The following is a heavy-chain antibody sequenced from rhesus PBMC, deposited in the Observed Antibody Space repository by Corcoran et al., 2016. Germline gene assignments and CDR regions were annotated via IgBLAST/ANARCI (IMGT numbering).Heavy chain of an antibody. J-gene: IGHJ4*01. D-gene: IGHD2-21*01. CDR2: INPSDSDT. CDR1: GYSFTSHW. Sequence: EVQLVQSGAEVKRPGESLKISCKTSGYSFTSHWLSWGGQMPGKGLEWMGAINPSDSDTKYRPSFQGQVTISADKSITTAYLQWSSLKASDSDTYYCAKEGQYGFDYWGQGVLVTVSS. CDR3: AKEGQYGFDY. V-gene: IGHV5-2*01.